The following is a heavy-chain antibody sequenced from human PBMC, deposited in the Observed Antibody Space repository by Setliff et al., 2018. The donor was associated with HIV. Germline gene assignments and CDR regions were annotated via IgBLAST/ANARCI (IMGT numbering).Heavy chain of an antibody. CDR3: ARHSDIAARRTYFDY. CDR2: IYTSGSI. V-gene: IGHV4-4*08. CDR1: GGSISSYY. D-gene: IGHD6-6*01. J-gene: IGHJ4*02. Sequence: KTSETLSLTCTVSGGSISSYYWSWIRQPPGKGLEWIGYIYTSGSINYNPSLKRRVTISADTAKNQFSLKLSSVTAADTAVYYCARHSDIAARRTYFDYWGQGTLVTVSS.